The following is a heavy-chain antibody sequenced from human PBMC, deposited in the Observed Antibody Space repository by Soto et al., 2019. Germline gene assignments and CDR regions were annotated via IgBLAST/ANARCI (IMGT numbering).Heavy chain of an antibody. Sequence: TGGSLRLSCAASGFSFSNYAIHWVRQAPGKGLEWVAVISSDGSNKYYADSVKGRFTISRDTSENTLYLQMNSLRAEDTAVYYCAREIGRYYDSSGFYSLGYWGQGTLVTVSS. CDR1: GFSFSNYA. CDR2: ISSDGSNK. CDR3: AREIGRYYDSSGFYSLGY. D-gene: IGHD3-22*01. V-gene: IGHV3-30-3*01. J-gene: IGHJ4*02.